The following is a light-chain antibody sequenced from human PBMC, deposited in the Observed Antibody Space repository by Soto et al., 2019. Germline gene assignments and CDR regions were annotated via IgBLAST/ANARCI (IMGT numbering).Light chain of an antibody. Sequence: IVLTHSPATLSLSPGERATLSCRASQSVSNYLSWYQQKPGQAPRLLIYDASNRATGIPARFSGSGSGTDFTLTISSLEREDFAVYYCQQRSNCHPTFGRGSNRDIK. CDR2: DAS. CDR1: QSVSNY. CDR3: QQRSNCHPT. V-gene: IGKV3-11*01. J-gene: IGKJ3*01.